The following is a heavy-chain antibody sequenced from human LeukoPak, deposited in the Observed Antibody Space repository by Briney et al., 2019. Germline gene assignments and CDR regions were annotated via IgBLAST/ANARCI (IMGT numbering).Heavy chain of an antibody. J-gene: IGHJ4*02. V-gene: IGHV3-13*05. CDR1: GFTFSSYD. Sequence: GGSLRLSCAASGFTFSSYDMHWVRQAPGKGLEWVSAICTAGDPYYPGSVKGRFTISRENAKNSLYLQMNSLRAGDTAVYYCARRGSGWSFDYWGQGTLVTVSS. CDR3: ARRGSGWSFDY. D-gene: IGHD6-19*01. CDR2: ICTAGDP.